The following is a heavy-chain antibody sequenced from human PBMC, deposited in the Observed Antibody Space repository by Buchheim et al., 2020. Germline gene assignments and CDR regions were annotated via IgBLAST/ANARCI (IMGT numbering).Heavy chain of an antibody. CDR1: GGSVSSGSYY. Sequence: QVQLQESGPGLVTPAETLSLTCTVSGGSVSSGSYYWSWIRQPPGKGLEWIGYIYYTGSTNYNPSLKSRVTISVDTSKNQFSLKLSSVTAADTAVYYCARDDCSGGSCYRDYWGQGTL. V-gene: IGHV4-61*01. CDR2: IYYTGST. D-gene: IGHD2-15*01. CDR3: ARDDCSGGSCYRDY. J-gene: IGHJ4*02.